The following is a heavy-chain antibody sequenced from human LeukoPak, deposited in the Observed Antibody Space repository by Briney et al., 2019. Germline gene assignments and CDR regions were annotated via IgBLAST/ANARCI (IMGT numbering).Heavy chain of an antibody. J-gene: IGHJ5*02. CDR1: GFTFSSYW. V-gene: IGHV3-74*01. CDR3: ARGPSVEWELSISVNWFDP. D-gene: IGHD1-26*01. CDR2: INTDGSST. Sequence: PGGSLRLSCAASGFTFSSYWMHWVRQAPGKGLVWVSRINTDGSSTSYADSVKGRFTISRDNAKNTLYLQMNSLRAEDTAVYYCARGPSVEWELSISVNWFDPWGQGTLVTVSS.